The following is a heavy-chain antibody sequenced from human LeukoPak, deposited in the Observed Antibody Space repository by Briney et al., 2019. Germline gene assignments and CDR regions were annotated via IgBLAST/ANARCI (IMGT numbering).Heavy chain of an antibody. V-gene: IGHV4-34*01. CDR3: ARHRSGTSSWYWFDP. CDR2: INHSGST. CDR1: GGSFSGYY. Sequence: SETLSLTCAVYGGSFSGYYWSWIRQPPGKGLEWIGEINHSGSTNYNPSLKSRVTISVDTSKNQCSLKLSSVPDADTAVYYCARHRSGTSSWYWFDPWGQGTLVTVSS. J-gene: IGHJ5*02. D-gene: IGHD6-13*01.